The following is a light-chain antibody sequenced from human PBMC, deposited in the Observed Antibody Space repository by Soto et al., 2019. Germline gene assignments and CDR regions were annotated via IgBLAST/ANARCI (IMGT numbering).Light chain of an antibody. CDR2: GAS. J-gene: IGKJ1*01. Sequence: EIVLTQSPGTLSLSPGERATLSCRASHSVVSNYLAWYHQKPGQAPGLLLYGASTSAAGIPDRFSGSGSGTDFTLTISRLEPEDFAVYYCQQYVTSPGTFGQGTKVDIK. CDR3: QQYVTSPGT. V-gene: IGKV3-20*01. CDR1: HSVVSNY.